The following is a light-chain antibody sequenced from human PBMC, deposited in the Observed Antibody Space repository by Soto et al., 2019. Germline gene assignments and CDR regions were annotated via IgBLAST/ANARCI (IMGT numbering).Light chain of an antibody. CDR3: SSYAGIPFV. V-gene: IGLV2-8*01. CDR2: EVN. Sequence: QSVLTQPPSASGSPRQPVTISCTGTSSDVGRYNYVSWYQQHPGKAPKLMISEVNKRASGVPDRFSGSKSGNTASLTVSGLQAEYEADYYCSSYAGIPFVFGTGTKVTVL. J-gene: IGLJ1*01. CDR1: SSDVGRYNY.